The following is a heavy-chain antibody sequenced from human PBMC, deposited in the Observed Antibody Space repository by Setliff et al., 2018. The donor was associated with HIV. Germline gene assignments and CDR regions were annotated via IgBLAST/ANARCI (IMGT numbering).Heavy chain of an antibody. D-gene: IGHD6-13*01. Sequence: SETLSPTSTVPGGSISSTNSYWGWIRHTPGKGLEWIGSIYYSGTTYYNPSLKSRVTMSVDTSTSRLSLKVHSVTAADTAMYYCARGSHGTSWTDYWGQGTLVTVSS. CDR3: ARGSHGTSWTDY. V-gene: IGHV4-39*07. CDR1: GGSISSTNSY. J-gene: IGHJ4*02. CDR2: IYYSGTT.